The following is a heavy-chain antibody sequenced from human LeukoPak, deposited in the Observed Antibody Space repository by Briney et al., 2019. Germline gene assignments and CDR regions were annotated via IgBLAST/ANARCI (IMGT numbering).Heavy chain of an antibody. CDR1: GFTFSSYA. D-gene: IGHD6-6*01. CDR3: ARDPQYSSSTYFDY. Sequence: GGSLRLSCAASGFTFSSYAMHWVRQAPGKGLEWVAVISYDGSNKYYADSVKGRFTISRDNSKNTLYLQMNSLRAEDTAVYYCARDPQYSSSTYFDYWGQGTLVTVSS. CDR2: ISYDGSNK. V-gene: IGHV3-30-3*01. J-gene: IGHJ4*02.